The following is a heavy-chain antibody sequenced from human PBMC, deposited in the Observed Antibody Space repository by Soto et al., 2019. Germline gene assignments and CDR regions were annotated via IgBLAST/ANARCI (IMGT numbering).Heavy chain of an antibody. CDR1: GFTFSNYA. D-gene: IGHD4-17*01. Sequence: PVGSLRLSCAASGFTFSNYAMSWVRQAPGKGLEWVSSISASGGSTYYADSVRGRFTISVDISRNTVFLQMDSLRVDDTAVYYCARWSGYADAWGRGTLVTVSS. CDR2: ISASGGST. J-gene: IGHJ4*02. CDR3: ARWSGYADA. V-gene: IGHV3-23*01.